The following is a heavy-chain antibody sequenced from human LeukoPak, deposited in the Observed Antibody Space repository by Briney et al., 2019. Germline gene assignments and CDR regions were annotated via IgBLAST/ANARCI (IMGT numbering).Heavy chain of an antibody. D-gene: IGHD3-22*01. CDR2: ISSSSSYI. CDR3: ARGGHAYYDSSGYRYYFDY. CDR1: GFTFSSYS. J-gene: IGHJ4*02. V-gene: IGHV3-21*01. Sequence: GGSLRLSCAASGFTFSSYSMNWVRQAPGKGLEWVSSISSSSSYIYYADSVKGRFTISRDNAKNSPYLQMNSLRAEDTAVYYCARGGHAYYDSSGYRYYFDYWGQGTLVTVSS.